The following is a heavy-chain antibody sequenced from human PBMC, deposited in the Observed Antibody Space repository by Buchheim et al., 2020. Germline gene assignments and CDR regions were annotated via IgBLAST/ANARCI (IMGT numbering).Heavy chain of an antibody. CDR3: ARGWGRPSLIFDY. CDR2: IWYDGSNK. V-gene: IGHV3-33*01. D-gene: IGHD3-16*01. Sequence: QVQLVESGGGVVQPGRSLRLSCAASGFTFSSYGMHWVRQAPGKGLEWVAVIWYDGSNKYYADPVKGRFTISRDNSKNTLYLQMNSLRAEDTAVYYCARGWGRPSLIFDYWGQGTL. J-gene: IGHJ4*02. CDR1: GFTFSSYG.